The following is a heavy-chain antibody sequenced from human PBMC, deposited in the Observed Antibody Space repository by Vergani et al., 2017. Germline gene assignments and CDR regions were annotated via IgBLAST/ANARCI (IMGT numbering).Heavy chain of an antibody. CDR1: GASIRSSNYY. Sequence: QLQLQESGPGLVKPSATLSLTCSVSGASIRSSNYYWGWIRQPPGKGLEWIASIYYSGSTYYNPSLKSRVTISVDTSKNQFSLKLSSVTAADTAVYYCLRHDEERKPRGNWISWGQGTLVTVSS. J-gene: IGHJ5*02. V-gene: IGHV4-39*01. CDR3: LRHDEERKPRGNWIS. CDR2: IYYSGST. D-gene: IGHD3-10*01.